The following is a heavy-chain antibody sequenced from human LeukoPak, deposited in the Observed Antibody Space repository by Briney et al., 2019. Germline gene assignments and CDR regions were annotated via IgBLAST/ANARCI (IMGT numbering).Heavy chain of an antibody. CDR2: LYTDGTT. J-gene: IGHJ4*02. D-gene: IGHD4-17*01. CDR1: GFTVSNTY. Sequence: PGGSLRLSCAASGFTVSNTYMSWVRQAPGKGLEWVSVLYTDGTTYYADSVKGRFTISRDNAKNSMYLQMNSLRAEDTALYYCARKRSYGDYEDYWGQGTLVTVSS. CDR3: ARKRSYGDYEDY. V-gene: IGHV3-53*01.